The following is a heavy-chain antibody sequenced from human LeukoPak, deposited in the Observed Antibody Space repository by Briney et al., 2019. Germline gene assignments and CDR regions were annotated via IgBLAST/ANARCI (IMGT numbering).Heavy chain of an antibody. CDR2: ISYDGSNK. Sequence: GGSLRLSCAASGFTFSSYGMHWVRQAPGKGLEWVAVISYDGSNKYYADSVKGRFTISRDNSKNTLYLQMNSLRAEDTAVYYCAKDLGMCFSFDYWGQGTLVTVSS. V-gene: IGHV3-30*18. J-gene: IGHJ4*02. D-gene: IGHD3-16*01. CDR1: GFTFSSYG. CDR3: AKDLGMCFSFDY.